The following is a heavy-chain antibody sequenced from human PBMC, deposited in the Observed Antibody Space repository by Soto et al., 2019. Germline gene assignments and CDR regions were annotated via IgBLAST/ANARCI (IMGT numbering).Heavy chain of an antibody. J-gene: IGHJ6*02. V-gene: IGHV1-8*01. Sequence: QVQLVQSGAEVKKPGASVKVSCKASGYTFTSYDINWVRQATGQGLEWMGWMNPNSGNTGYAQKFQGKGTITRNTSLTAAYMELRSLRSADTAVYYCAREMTTLGMDVWGQGTTVTVSS. CDR1: GYTFTSYD. CDR2: MNPNSGNT. D-gene: IGHD1-1*01. CDR3: AREMTTLGMDV.